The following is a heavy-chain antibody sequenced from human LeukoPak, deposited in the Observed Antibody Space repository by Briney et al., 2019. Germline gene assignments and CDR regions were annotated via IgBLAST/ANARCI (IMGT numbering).Heavy chain of an antibody. Sequence: GGSLRLSCAASGFTFSNYWMTWVRQAPGKGLEWVATIKDDGTEKYYVDSAKGRFTISRDNAKNSLYLHMNSLRAEDTALYYCARDPLRRYDYWGQGTLLTVSS. CDR1: GFTFSNYW. CDR3: ARDPLRRYDY. CDR2: IKDDGTEK. J-gene: IGHJ4*02. V-gene: IGHV3-7*01.